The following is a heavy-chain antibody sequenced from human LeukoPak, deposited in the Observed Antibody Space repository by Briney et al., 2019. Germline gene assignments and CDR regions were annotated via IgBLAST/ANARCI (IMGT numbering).Heavy chain of an antibody. CDR3: ARDNHYYPSWFDP. CDR1: GFTFTSYG. D-gene: IGHD1-14*01. V-gene: IGHV1-18*01. CDR2: ISAYNGNT. Sequence: PGGSLRLSCAASGFTFTSYGISWVRQAPGQGLEWMGWISAYNGNTNYAQKLQGRVTMTTDTSTSTAYMELRSLRSDDTAVYYCARDNHYYPSWFDPWGQGTLVTVSS. J-gene: IGHJ5*02.